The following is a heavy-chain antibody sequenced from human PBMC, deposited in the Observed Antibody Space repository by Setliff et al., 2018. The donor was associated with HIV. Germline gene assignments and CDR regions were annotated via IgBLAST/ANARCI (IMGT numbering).Heavy chain of an antibody. V-gene: IGHV4-34*01. Sequence: SETLSLTCAVXVGSFSGYYWSWSRQPAGKGLXWMGESNHGGSTNYNPSLKXXXXRSVDTSKNQFSLKLSSVTAADTAVYYCAREDYYYYGMDVWGQGT. J-gene: IGHJ6*02. CDR2: SNHGGST. CDR3: AREDYYYYGMDV. CDR1: VGSFSGYY.